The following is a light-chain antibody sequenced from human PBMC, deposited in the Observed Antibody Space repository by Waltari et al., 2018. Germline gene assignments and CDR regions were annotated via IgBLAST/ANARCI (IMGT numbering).Light chain of an antibody. CDR2: DVT. Sequence: SALTQPASVSGSPGQSITISCTGTSIDVGTYNYFSWYQQYPGKAPKLMIYDVTKRPSGISDRFSGSKSGNTASLTISGLQAEDEADYYCCSYAGSSSLLFGGGTKLTVL. CDR3: CSYAGSSSLL. J-gene: IGLJ2*01. V-gene: IGLV2-23*01. CDR1: SIDVGTYNY.